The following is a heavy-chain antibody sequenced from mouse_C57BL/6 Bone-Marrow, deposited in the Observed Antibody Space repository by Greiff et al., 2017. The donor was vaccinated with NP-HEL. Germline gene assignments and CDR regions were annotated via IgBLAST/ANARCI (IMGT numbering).Heavy chain of an antibody. D-gene: IGHD2-4*01. CDR3: ARSIDYDGSWFAY. CDR2: INPGSGGT. V-gene: IGHV1-54*01. Sequence: VQLQQSGAELVRPGTSVKVSCKASGYAFTNYLIEWVKQRPGQGLEWIGVINPGSGGTNYNDKFKGKATLTADKSSSTAYMPLSSLTSEDSAVYFCARSIDYDGSWFAYWGQGTLVTVSA. CDR1: GYAFTNYL. J-gene: IGHJ3*01.